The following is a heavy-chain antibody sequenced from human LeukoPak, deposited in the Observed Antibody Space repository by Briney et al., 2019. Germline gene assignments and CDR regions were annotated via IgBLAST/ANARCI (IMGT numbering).Heavy chain of an antibody. CDR1: GASVSSGDFY. J-gene: IGHJ4*02. CDR3: ANDRGGSYYLTVDN. CDR2: IYHTGST. V-gene: IGHV4-30-2*01. Sequence: SETLSLTCTVSGASVSSGDFYWSWIRQPPGKGLEWIGYIYHTGSTYYNPSLNGRATVSVDRSKNQFSLKLTSATVADTAVYFCANDRGGSYYLTVDNWGQGTRVTVSS. D-gene: IGHD1-26*01.